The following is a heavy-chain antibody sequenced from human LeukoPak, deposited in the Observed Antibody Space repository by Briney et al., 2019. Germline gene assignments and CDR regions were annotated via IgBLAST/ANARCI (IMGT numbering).Heavy chain of an antibody. CDR3: ARGRRRTAVAGLYFDY. CDR2: IYSGGST. V-gene: IGHV3-66*01. D-gene: IGHD6-19*01. J-gene: IGHJ4*02. CDR1: GFTVSSNY. Sequence: GGSLRLSCAASGFTVSSNYMSWVRQAPGKGLEWVSVIYSGGSTYYADSVKGRFTISRDNSKNTLYLQMNSLRAEDTAVYYCARGRRRTAVAGLYFDYWGQGTLVTVSS.